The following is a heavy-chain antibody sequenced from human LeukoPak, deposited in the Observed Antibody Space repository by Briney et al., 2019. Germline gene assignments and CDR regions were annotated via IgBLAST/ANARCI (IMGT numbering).Heavy chain of an antibody. J-gene: IGHJ4*02. CDR1: GHTFTSYG. D-gene: IGHD1-26*01. V-gene: IGHV1-18*01. CDR2: ISAYNGNT. Sequence: GASVKVSCKASGHTFTSYGISWARQAPGQGLEWMGWISAYNGNTNYAQKLQGRVTMTTDTSTSTAYMELRSLRSDDTAVYYCARDSKGATNFDYWGQGTLVTVSS. CDR3: ARDSKGATNFDY.